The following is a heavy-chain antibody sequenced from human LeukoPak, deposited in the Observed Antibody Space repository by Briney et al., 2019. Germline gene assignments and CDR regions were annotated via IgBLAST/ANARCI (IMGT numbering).Heavy chain of an antibody. Sequence: AESLSLTCTVSGFSISSHYWSWIRQSPGKGLQWVGYIYFNGSPNYYPSLKSRVTISADTSKNQFSLKLSSVSTADTAVYFCARAGQNYPLGDYGLDVWGQGTTVTVSS. D-gene: IGHD1-7*01. V-gene: IGHV4-59*11. J-gene: IGHJ6*02. CDR1: GFSISSHY. CDR3: ARAGQNYPLGDYGLDV. CDR2: IYFNGSP.